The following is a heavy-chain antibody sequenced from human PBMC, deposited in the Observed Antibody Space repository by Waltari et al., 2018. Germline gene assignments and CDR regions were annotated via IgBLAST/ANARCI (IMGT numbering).Heavy chain of an antibody. D-gene: IGHD2-21*01. CDR3: ARGLGAIY. CDR2: FSYNGNT. Sequence: QLQMQESGPGLARPSATLSLTCAVSGGSITTITYFWGWIRQPPGKGLEWIASFSYNGNTYYNPSLKSRVTISGDTSKNQFSLVLTSVTAADTAVYYCARGLGAIYWGHGTLVTVSS. V-gene: IGHV4-39*07. J-gene: IGHJ4*01. CDR1: GGSITTITYF.